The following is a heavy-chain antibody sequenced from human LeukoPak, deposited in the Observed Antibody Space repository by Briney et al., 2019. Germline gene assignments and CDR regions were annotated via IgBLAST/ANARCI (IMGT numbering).Heavy chain of an antibody. J-gene: IGHJ4*02. V-gene: IGHV4-61*08. D-gene: IGHD2-8*02. CDR1: GGSISSGGYY. CDR2: IYYSGST. CDR3: ARQYWGTFDY. Sequence: PSETLSLTCTVSGGSISSGGYYWSWIRQPPGKGLEWIGYIYYSGSTNYNPSLKSRVTISVDTSRNQFSLKLSSVTAADTAVYYCARQYWGTFDYWGQGTLVTVSS.